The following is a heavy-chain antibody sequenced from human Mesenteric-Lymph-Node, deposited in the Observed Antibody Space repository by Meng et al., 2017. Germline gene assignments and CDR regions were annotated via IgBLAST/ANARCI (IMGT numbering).Heavy chain of an antibody. J-gene: IGHJ4*02. Sequence: SETLSLTCTVSGGSISSYYWSWIRQPPGKGLEWIGYIYYSGSTNYNPSLKSRVTISVDTSKNQFSLKLSSVTAADTAVYYCASGPWGYSCVYDYWGQGTLVTVSS. V-gene: IGHV4-59*01. CDR1: GGSISSYY. CDR2: IYYSGST. CDR3: ASGPWGYSCVYDY. D-gene: IGHD5-18*01.